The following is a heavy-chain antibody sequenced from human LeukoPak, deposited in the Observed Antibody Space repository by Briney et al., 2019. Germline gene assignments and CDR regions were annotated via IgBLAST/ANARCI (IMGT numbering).Heavy chain of an antibody. CDR3: ARAYGYSTGWYLSD. CDR2: IYSSGST. J-gene: IGHJ4*02. CDR1: GDSISSGDYY. Sequence: SETLSLTCTVSGDSISSGDYYWSWIRQPPGKGLEWIGYIYSSGSTYYNPSLKSRVIISVDTSKNQFSLKLSSVTAADTAVCYCARAYGYSTGWYLSDWGQGTLVTVSS. D-gene: IGHD6-19*01. V-gene: IGHV4-30-4*01.